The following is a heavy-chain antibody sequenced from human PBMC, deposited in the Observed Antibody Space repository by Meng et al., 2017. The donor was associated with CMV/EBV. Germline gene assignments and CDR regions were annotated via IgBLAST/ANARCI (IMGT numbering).Heavy chain of an antibody. CDR2: ISHGGSNV. V-gene: IGHV3-48*03. J-gene: IGHJ4*02. CDR1: GFNFSSYE. Sequence: GESLKISCVTSGFNFSSYEFDWVRQAPGRGLEWLSHISHGGSNVFYADSVKGRFTISRDDTKSSLYLQMSSLRADDTAVYYCARELPATWEPFDDWGQGTLVTVSS. D-gene: IGHD1-26*01. CDR3: ARELPATWEPFDD.